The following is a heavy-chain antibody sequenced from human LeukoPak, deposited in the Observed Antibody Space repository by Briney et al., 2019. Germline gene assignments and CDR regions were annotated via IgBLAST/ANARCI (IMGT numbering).Heavy chain of an antibody. D-gene: IGHD3-22*01. CDR3: AKDQGFTMIVSVFTGMDG. V-gene: IGHV3-23*01. J-gene: IGHJ6*02. CDR2: ISGSGGST. CDR1: GFTFSSYA. Sequence: GGSLRLSCAASGFTFSSYAMSWVRQAPGKGLEWVSAISGSGGSTYYADSVKGRFTISRDNSKNTLYLQMNSLRAEDTAVYYCAKDQGFTMIVSVFTGMDGWGQGTTVTVSS.